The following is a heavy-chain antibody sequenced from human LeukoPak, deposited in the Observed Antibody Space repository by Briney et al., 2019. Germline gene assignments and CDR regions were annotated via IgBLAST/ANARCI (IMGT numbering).Heavy chain of an antibody. CDR2: IYYSGST. CDR1: GGSISSHY. V-gene: IGHV4-59*08. D-gene: IGHD5-12*01. Sequence: SETLSLTCTISGGSISSHYWSWIRQPPGKGLEWIGYIYYSGSTNYNPSLKSRVTISVDTSKNQFSLRLSSVTAADTAVYYCARQWLDWYFDLWGRGTLVTVSS. J-gene: IGHJ2*01. CDR3: ARQWLDWYFDL.